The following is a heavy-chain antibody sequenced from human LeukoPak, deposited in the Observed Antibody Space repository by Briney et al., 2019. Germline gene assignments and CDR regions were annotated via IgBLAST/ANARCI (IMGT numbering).Heavy chain of an antibody. Sequence: SETLSLTCTVSGGSISSGGYYWSWLRQHPGKGLEWIGYIYYSGSTYYNPSLKSRVTISVDTSKNQFSLKLSSVTAADTAVYYCARARAYYDSSVDWFDPWGQGTLVTVSS. J-gene: IGHJ5*02. CDR3: ARARAYYDSSVDWFDP. CDR2: IYYSGST. D-gene: IGHD3-22*01. V-gene: IGHV4-31*03. CDR1: GGSISSGGYY.